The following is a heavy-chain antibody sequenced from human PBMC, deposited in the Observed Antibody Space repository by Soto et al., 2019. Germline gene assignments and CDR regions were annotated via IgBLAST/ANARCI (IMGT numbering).Heavy chain of an antibody. CDR1: GYSFTSYW. CDR2: IDPRDSYT. J-gene: IGHJ4*02. CDR3: ARKIYDSDSGPNFQYYFES. Sequence: GESLKISCRGSGYSFTSYWISCVRQMPGKGLEWMGRIDPRDSYTNYSPSFQGHVTFSGARSINTVFLQWSSLKASDTAMYYCARKIYDSDSGPNFQYYFESWGQGTMVTVSS. V-gene: IGHV5-10-1*01. D-gene: IGHD3-22*01.